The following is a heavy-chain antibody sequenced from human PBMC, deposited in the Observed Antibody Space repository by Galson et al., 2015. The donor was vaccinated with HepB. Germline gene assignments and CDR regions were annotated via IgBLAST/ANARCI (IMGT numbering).Heavy chain of an antibody. J-gene: IGHJ4*02. V-gene: IGHV1-2*02. Sequence: SVKVSCKASGYTFTGYYMHWVRQAPGQGLEWMGWINPNSGGTNYAQKFQGRVTMTRDTSISTAYMELSRLRSDDTAVYYCARDLPKTTRSGYRNDYWGQGTLVTVSS. CDR1: GYTFTGYY. CDR3: ARDLPKTTRSGYRNDY. CDR2: INPNSGGT. D-gene: IGHD3-22*01.